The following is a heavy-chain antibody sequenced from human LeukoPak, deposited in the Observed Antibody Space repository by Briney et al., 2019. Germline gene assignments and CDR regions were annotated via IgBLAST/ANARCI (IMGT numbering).Heavy chain of an antibody. D-gene: IGHD1-1*01. Sequence: GGSLRLSCAASAFTFSSHPMGWVRRAPGKGLDWVSSICSSIGCTYYADSVRGRFAISRDDSKNTLYLRMNSLRAEDTAVYYCARISLAPSDNFDSWGQGTLVTVSS. CDR1: AFTFSSHP. V-gene: IGHV3-23*01. J-gene: IGHJ4*02. CDR2: ICSSIGCT. CDR3: ARISLAPSDNFDS.